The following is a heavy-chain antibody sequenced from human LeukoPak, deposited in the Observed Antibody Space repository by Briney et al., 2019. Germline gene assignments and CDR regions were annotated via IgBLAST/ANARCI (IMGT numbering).Heavy chain of an antibody. D-gene: IGHD3-3*01. CDR1: GFTFSSYS. J-gene: IGHJ4*02. CDR3: ARERRNYDFWSAPDY. V-gene: IGHV3-21*01. Sequence: PGGSLRLSCAASGFTFSSYSMNWVRQAPGKGLEWVSSISSSSSYIYYADSVKGRFTISRDNAKNSLYLQMNSLRAEDTAVYYCARERRNYDFWSAPDYWGQGTLVTVSS. CDR2: ISSSSSYI.